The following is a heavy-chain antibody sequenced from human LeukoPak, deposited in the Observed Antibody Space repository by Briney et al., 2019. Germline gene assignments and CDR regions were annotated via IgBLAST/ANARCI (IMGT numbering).Heavy chain of an antibody. D-gene: IGHD3-10*01. CDR3: ARRLLYFGDPDY. CDR2: INHRGST. V-gene: IGHV4-34*01. CDR1: GGSISSYY. Sequence: PSETLSLTCTVSGGSISSYYWSWIRQPPGRGLEWIGEINHRGSTTYNPSLESRVTISVDTSKNQFSLRLSSVTAADTAVYYCARRLLYFGDPDYWGQGTLVTVSS. J-gene: IGHJ4*02.